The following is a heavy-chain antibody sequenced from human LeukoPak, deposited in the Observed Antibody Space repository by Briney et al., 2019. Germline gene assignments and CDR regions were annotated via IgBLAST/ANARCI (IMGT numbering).Heavy chain of an antibody. CDR2: ISSSSSYI. Sequence: PGGSLRLSCAASGFTFSSYRMNWVRQAPGKGLEWVSSISSSSSYIYYADSVKGRFTISRDNAKNSLYLQMNSLRAEDTAVYYCARDLPITIFGVVTYGMDVWGQGTTVTVSS. J-gene: IGHJ6*02. CDR1: GFTFSSYR. D-gene: IGHD3-3*01. CDR3: ARDLPITIFGVVTYGMDV. V-gene: IGHV3-21*01.